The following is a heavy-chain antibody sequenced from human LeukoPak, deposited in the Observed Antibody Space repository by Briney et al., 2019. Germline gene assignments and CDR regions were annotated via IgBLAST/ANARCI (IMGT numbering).Heavy chain of an antibody. J-gene: IGHJ4*02. CDR3: ARGSLGTHYYDSSGYGD. D-gene: IGHD3-22*01. CDR2: ISAYNGNT. Sequence: EASVKVSCKASGYTFTSYGISWVRQAPGQGLEWMGWISAYNGNTNYAQKLQGRVTMTTDTSTSTAYMELRSLRFDDTAVYYCARGSLGTHYYDSSGYGDWGQGTLVTVSS. V-gene: IGHV1-18*01. CDR1: GYTFTSYG.